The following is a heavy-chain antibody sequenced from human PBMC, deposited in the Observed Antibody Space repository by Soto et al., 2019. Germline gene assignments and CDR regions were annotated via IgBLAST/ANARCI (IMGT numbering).Heavy chain of an antibody. CDR3: ASELGGSDAFDI. D-gene: IGHD7-27*01. J-gene: IGHJ3*02. CDR1: GGSFSGYY. CDR2: INHSGST. V-gene: IGHV4-34*01. Sequence: SQTLSLTCAVYGGSFSGYYWSWIHQPPGKGLEWIGEINHSGSTNYNPSLKSRVTISVDTSKNQFSLKLSSVTAADTAGYYCASELGGSDAFDIWGQGTMVTVSS.